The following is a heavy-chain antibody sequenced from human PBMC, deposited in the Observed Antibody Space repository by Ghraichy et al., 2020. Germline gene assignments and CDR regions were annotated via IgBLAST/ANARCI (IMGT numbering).Heavy chain of an antibody. CDR1: GFTFSSYG. CDR3: AKRDDYYDSSGYTYYYGMDV. Sequence: GGSLRLSCAASGFTFSSYGMHWVRQAPGKGLEWVAFIRYDGSNKYYADSVKGRFTISRDNSKNTLYLQMNSLRAEDMAVYYCAKRDDYYDSSGYTYYYGMDVWGQGTTVTVSS. J-gene: IGHJ6*02. V-gene: IGHV3-30*02. D-gene: IGHD3-22*01. CDR2: IRYDGSNK.